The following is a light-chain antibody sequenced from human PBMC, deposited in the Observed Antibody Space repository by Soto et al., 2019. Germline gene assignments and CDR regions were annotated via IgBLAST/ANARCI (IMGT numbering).Light chain of an antibody. CDR2: KAS. CDR3: QQYNNYWT. J-gene: IGKJ1*01. V-gene: IGKV1-5*03. Sequence: DIQMTQSPSTLSASVGDRVTITCRASQSISYWLAWYQQKPGKAPNLLIYKASSLESGLPSRFSGSGSGTEFTLTLSSRQPDDFSTYYCQQYNNYWTFGQGTKVEIK. CDR1: QSISYW.